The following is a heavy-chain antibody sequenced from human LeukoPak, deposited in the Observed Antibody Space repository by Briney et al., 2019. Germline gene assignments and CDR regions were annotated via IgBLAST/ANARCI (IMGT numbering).Heavy chain of an antibody. Sequence: SETVSLTCTVSGGSISSSSYYWGWIRQPPGKGLEWIGSIYYSGSTYYNPSLKSRVTVSVDTSKNQFSLKLSSVTAADTAVYYCARRPCSSTSCYRNGFDPWGQGTLVTVSS. CDR3: ARRPCSSTSCYRNGFDP. CDR2: IYYSGST. J-gene: IGHJ5*02. V-gene: IGHV4-39*01. CDR1: GGSISSSSYY. D-gene: IGHD2-2*02.